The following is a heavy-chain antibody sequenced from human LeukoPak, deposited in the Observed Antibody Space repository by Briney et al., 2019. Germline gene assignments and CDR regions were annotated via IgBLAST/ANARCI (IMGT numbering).Heavy chain of an antibody. CDR2: ISSSSSYI. Sequence: PGGSLRLSCAASGFTFSSYSMNWVRQAPGKGLEWVSSISSSSSYIYYADSVKGRFTISRDNSKNTLYLQMNSLRAEDTAVYYCAKDSLLMVYAITDYWGQGTLVTVSS. CDR3: AKDSLLMVYAITDY. V-gene: IGHV3-21*04. CDR1: GFTFSSYS. J-gene: IGHJ4*02. D-gene: IGHD2-8*01.